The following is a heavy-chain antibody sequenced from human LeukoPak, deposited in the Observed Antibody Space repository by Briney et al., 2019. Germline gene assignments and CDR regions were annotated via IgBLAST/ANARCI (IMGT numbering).Heavy chain of an antibody. Sequence: GGSLRLSCAASGFTFSSYAMHWVRQAPGKGLEWVAVISNDGTNKYYADSVKGRFTISRDNSNNMFYLQMNSLRAEDTAVYYCAGDSVSTGLQINSDYWGQGTLVTVSS. V-gene: IGHV3-30-3*01. CDR3: AGDSVSTGLQINSDY. D-gene: IGHD3-16*01. J-gene: IGHJ4*02. CDR1: GFTFSSYA. CDR2: ISNDGTNK.